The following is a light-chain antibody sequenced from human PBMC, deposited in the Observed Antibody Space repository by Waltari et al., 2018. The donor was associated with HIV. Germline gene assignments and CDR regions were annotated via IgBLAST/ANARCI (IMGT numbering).Light chain of an antibody. CDR1: QNIYTY. CDR2: PTS. V-gene: IGKV1-39*01. Sequence: DIQMTQSPSSLSASVGDRVTITCRASQNIYTYLNWYQQKRGNAPKLLTYPTSSLQSGVPSSFTGSGAGTDFTLTINSLQPEDFATYDCQQSYNCPLTFGPGTTV. CDR3: QQSYNCPLT. J-gene: IGKJ3*01.